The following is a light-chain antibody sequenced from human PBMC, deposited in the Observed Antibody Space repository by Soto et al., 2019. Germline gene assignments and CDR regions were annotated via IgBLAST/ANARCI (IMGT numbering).Light chain of an antibody. CDR2: EVT. V-gene: IGLV2-14*01. CDR3: SSYASSSTLGV. CDR1: SSDVGGYNY. J-gene: IGLJ1*01. Sequence: QSALTQPASVSGSPGQSITISCTGASSDVGGYNYVSWYQQYPGKAPKLIIYEVTTRPSGISNRFSGSKSGNTASLTISGLLAEDEADYYCSSYASSSTLGVFGTGTKLTVL.